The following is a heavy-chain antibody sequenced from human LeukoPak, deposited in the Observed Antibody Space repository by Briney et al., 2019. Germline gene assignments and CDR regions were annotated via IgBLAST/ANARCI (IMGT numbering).Heavy chain of an antibody. V-gene: IGHV3-21*01. Sequence: GGSLRLSCAASGFTFSNAWMSWVRQAPGKGLEWVSSISSSSSYIYYADSVKGRFTISRDNAKNSLYLQMNSLRAEDTAVYYCARDFGRAGITGTHVIDYWGQGTLVTVSS. CDR2: ISSSSSYI. CDR3: ARDFGRAGITGTHVIDY. CDR1: GFTFSNAW. D-gene: IGHD1-7*01. J-gene: IGHJ4*02.